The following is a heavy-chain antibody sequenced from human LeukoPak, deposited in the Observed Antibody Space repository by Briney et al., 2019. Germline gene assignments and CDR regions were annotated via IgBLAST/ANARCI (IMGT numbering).Heavy chain of an antibody. CDR3: ARHLRGYSVFDY. CDR2: IYYSGST. J-gene: IGHJ4*02. Sequence: PSETLSLTCAVYGGSFSSYYWSWIRQPPGKGLEWIGYIYYSGSTNYNPSLKSRVTISVDTSKNQFSLKLSSVTAADTAVYYCARHLRGYSVFDYWGQGTLVTVSS. V-gene: IGHV4-59*08. D-gene: IGHD5-18*01. CDR1: GGSFSSYY.